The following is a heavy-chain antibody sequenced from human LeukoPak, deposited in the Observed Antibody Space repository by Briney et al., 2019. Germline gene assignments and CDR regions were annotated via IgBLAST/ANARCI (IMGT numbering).Heavy chain of an antibody. CDR3: ATDPIDTYGR. CDR1: GLTFSTYA. Sequence: PGGSLRLSCAASGLTFSTYAMSWVRQAPGKGLEWVSIISGSDNHIYYADSVKGRFTISRDNSKNTLYLQMNSLRAEDTAVYSCATDPIDTYGRWGQGTLVTVSS. V-gene: IGHV3-23*01. D-gene: IGHD5-18*01. J-gene: IGHJ4*02. CDR2: ISGSDNHI.